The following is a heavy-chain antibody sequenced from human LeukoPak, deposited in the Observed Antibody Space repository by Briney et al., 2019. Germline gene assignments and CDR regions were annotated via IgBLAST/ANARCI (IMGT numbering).Heavy chain of an antibody. Sequence: ASETLSLTCTVSGGSITSSSYYWGWIRQPPGKGLEWIGSAYYSGSTYYNPSLKSRVTISVDTSRSQFSLKLSSVTAADTAVYYCARSTILLAVYYFGYWGQGTLVTVSS. V-gene: IGHV4-39*01. D-gene: IGHD3-3*01. CDR1: GGSITSSSYY. J-gene: IGHJ4*02. CDR3: ARSTILLAVYYFGY. CDR2: AYYSGST.